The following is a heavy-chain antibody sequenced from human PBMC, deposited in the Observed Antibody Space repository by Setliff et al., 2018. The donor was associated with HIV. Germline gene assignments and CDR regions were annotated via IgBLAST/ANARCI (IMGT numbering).Heavy chain of an antibody. Sequence: SETLSLTCTVSGVSVRSGDHWSWVRQAPGKGLEWIGYFSYTDEPYINYLEYFNSSLKSRLAITLDKPRNQFYLKLTSVTAADTAVYYCGRARSSWYNTSPYYFDLWGQGTLVTVSS. CDR3: GRARSSWYNTSPYYFDL. J-gene: IGHJ4*02. CDR2: FSYTDEP. CDR1: GVSVRSGDH. V-gene: IGHV4-30-4*01. D-gene: IGHD1-20*01.